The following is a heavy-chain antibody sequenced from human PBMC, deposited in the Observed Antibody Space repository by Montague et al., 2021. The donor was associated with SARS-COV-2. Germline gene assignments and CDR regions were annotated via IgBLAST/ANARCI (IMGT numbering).Heavy chain of an antibody. CDR3: ARDPRYSLSWSFDY. J-gene: IGHJ4*02. CDR2: TYYRPKRNN. V-gene: IGHV6-1*01. D-gene: IGHD6-13*01. CDR1: GDSDGSKKVA. Sequence: CAISGDSDGSKKVARRWERQSSSRGSGRLGRTYYRPKRNNDYAVSVKSRMTISPDTSKNQFSLQLSSVTPEDRAVYYCARDPRYSLSWSFDYWGQGTLVTVSS.